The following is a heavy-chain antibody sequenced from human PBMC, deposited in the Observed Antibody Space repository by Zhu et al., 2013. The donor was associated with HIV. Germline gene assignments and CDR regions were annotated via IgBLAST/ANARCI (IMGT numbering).Heavy chain of an antibody. D-gene: IGHD5-18*01. CDR2: ISAYNGNT. CDR3: ARDPVLLGSSADTAMRWYYYYYGMDV. V-gene: IGHV1-18*01. CDR1: GYTFTSYG. J-gene: IGHJ6*02. Sequence: QVQLVQSGAEVKKPGASVKVSCKASGYTFTSYGISWVRQAPGQGLEWMGWISAYNGNTNYAQKLQGRVTMTTDTSTSTAYMELSSLRSEDTAVYYCARDPVLLGSSADTAMRWYYYYYGMDVWGQGTTVTVSS.